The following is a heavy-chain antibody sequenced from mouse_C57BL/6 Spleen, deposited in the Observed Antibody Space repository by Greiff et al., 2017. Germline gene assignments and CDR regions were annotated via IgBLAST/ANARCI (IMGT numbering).Heavy chain of an antibody. J-gene: IGHJ3*01. CDR2: IDPANGNT. D-gene: IGHD2-5*01. CDR1: GFNFKNTY. CDR3: APYSNFFAY. Sequence: VQLQQSVAELVRPGASVKLSCTASGFNFKNTYMHWVKQRPEQGLEWIGRIDPANGNTKYAPKFQGKATITADTSSNTAYLQLSSLTSEDTAIYYSAPYSNFFAYWGQGTLVTVSA. V-gene: IGHV14-3*01.